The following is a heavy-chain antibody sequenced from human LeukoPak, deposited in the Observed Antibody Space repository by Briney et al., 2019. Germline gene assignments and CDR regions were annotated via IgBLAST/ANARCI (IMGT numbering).Heavy chain of an antibody. V-gene: IGHV1-46*01. Sequence: ASVKVSCKASGYTFTSYYMHWVRQAPGQGLEWMGLINPTGGSTGYAQKFQGRVTMTRDMSTSTDYMELSSLRSEDTAIYYCARDNSVGDNAWWFDPWGQGTLVTVAS. D-gene: IGHD1-26*01. CDR2: INPTGGST. J-gene: IGHJ5*02. CDR1: GYTFTSYY. CDR3: ARDNSVGDNAWWFDP.